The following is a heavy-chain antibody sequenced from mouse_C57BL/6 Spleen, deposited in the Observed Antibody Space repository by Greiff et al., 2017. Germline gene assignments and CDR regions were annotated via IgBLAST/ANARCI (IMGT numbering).Heavy chain of an antibody. V-gene: IGHV2-2*01. CDR3: ARVVRDWDFDV. CDR2: IWSGGST. CDR1: GFSLTSYG. Sequence: QVQLKQSGPGLVQPSQCLSITCTASGFSLTSYGVHWVRQSPGKGLEWLGVIWSGGSTDYNAAFISRLSTSKDNSKSQVSFKMRSLQADDTAIYYCARVVRDWDFDVWGTGTTVTVSS. D-gene: IGHD1-1*02. J-gene: IGHJ1*03.